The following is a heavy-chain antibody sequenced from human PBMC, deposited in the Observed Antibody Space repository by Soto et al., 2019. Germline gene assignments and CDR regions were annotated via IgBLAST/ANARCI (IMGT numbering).Heavy chain of an antibody. J-gene: IGHJ5*02. D-gene: IGHD1-26*01. Sequence: SETLSLTCTVSGGSISSYYWSWIRQPPGKGLEWIGYIYYSGSTNYNPSLKSRVTISVDTSKNQFSLKLSSVTAADTAVYYCERTKWELLRGHWLDPWGQGTLVTVYS. CDR2: IYYSGST. V-gene: IGHV4-59*01. CDR1: GGSISSYY. CDR3: ERTKWELLRGHWLDP.